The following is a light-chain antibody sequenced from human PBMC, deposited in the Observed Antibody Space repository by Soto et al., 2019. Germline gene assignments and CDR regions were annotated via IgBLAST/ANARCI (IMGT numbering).Light chain of an antibody. J-gene: IGLJ3*02. CDR3: LLSYSGARV. CDR2: DTS. Sequence: QAVVTQQPSLTLSPGGPGTLSFACRTGAVTRGHYPYRLHQKPVHAPSTLIYDTSNKYSWTPARFSGSLLGGKAALTLSGAHPEDEAEYYCLLSYSGARVFGGGTQLTVL. V-gene: IGLV7-46*01. CDR1: TGAVTRGHY.